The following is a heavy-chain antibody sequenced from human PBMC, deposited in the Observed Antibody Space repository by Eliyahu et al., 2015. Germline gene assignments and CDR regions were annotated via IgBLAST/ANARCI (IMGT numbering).Heavy chain of an antibody. V-gene: IGHV4-59*01. CDR2: IYYSGST. CDR1: GGSISSYX. Sequence: QVQLQESGPGLVKPSETLSLTCTVSGGSISSYXWSWIRQPPGKGLEWIGYIYYSGSTNYNPSLKSRVTISVDTSKNQFSLKLSSVTAADTAVYYCARVYSRYCTGGVCYGSYGMDVWGKGTTVTVSS. CDR3: ARVYSRYCTGGVCYGSYGMDV. D-gene: IGHD2-8*02. J-gene: IGHJ6*04.